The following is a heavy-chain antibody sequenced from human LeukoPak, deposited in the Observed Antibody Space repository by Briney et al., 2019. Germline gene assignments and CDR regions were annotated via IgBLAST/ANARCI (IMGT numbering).Heavy chain of an antibody. D-gene: IGHD2-2*01. CDR3: AREWLPAASLDV. CDR2: ISSSSSYI. V-gene: IGHV3-21*01. J-gene: IGHJ6*02. Sequence: PGGSLRLSCAASGFTFSSYSMNWVRQAPVKGLEWVSSISSSSSYIYYADSVKGRFTISRDNAKNSLYLQMNSLRAEDTAVYYCAREWLPAASLDVWGQGTTVTVSS. CDR1: GFTFSSYS.